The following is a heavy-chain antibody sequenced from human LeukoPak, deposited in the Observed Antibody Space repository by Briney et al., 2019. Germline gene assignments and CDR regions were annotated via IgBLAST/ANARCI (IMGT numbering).Heavy chain of an antibody. J-gene: IGHJ3*02. CDR1: GYTFTGYY. CDR2: INPSGGFT. D-gene: IGHD1-7*01. Sequence: ASVKVSCKASGYTFTGYYMHWVRQAPGQGLEWMGVINPSGGFTSYPQKFQGRVTMTRDTSTNTVYMELSSLRSDDTAVYYRARVNYASAFDIWGQGTLVTVSS. CDR3: ARVNYASAFDI. V-gene: IGHV1-46*01.